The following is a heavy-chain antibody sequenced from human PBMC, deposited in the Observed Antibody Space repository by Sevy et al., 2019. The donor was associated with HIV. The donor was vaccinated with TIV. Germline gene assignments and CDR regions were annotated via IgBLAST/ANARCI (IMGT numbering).Heavy chain of an antibody. CDR2: IYYNGHI. CDR3: AGENAWGRCYS. D-gene: IGHD1-26*01. Sequence: SETLSLTCTVSGGSITSLYWNWIRQPPGKGREWIANIYYNGHINYNPALKSLVPLPPDTSKNQFSLRLSSVTAADTAMYYCAGENAWGRCYSWGQGTLVTVSS. CDR1: GGSITSLY. J-gene: IGHJ4*02. V-gene: IGHV4-59*08.